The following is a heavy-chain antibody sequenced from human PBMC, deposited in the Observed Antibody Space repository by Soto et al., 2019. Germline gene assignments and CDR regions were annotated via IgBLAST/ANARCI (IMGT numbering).Heavy chain of an antibody. V-gene: IGHV3-23*01. CDR2: IAANGGAA. CDR1: GFTFSNYA. J-gene: IGHJ3*02. D-gene: IGHD4-17*01. Sequence: GGSLRLSCAASGFTFSNYAMSWVRQAPGKGPEWVAGIAANGGAAYLADSVKGRFTISRDNSKNTLYLQMNSLRPDDTALYYCGKDPNGDYVGAFDICGQGTMVTVSS. CDR3: GKDPNGDYVGAFDI.